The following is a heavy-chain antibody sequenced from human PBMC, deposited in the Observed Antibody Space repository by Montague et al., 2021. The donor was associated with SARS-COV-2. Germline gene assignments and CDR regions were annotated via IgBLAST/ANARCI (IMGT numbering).Heavy chain of an antibody. CDR2: VRDTGTT. V-gene: IGHV4-59*01. CDR1: GASIRGNP. Sequence: SETLSLTCGVFGASIRGNPWSWLRKPPGKGLEWIGDVRDTGTTNYNPSVRSRANIFVDTSKAQFSLTLTSVNAADPAVYYCARFVKTGTASAFDRWGQGTLVIVSS. J-gene: IGHJ1*01. CDR3: ARFVKTGTASAFDR. D-gene: IGHD3-3*02.